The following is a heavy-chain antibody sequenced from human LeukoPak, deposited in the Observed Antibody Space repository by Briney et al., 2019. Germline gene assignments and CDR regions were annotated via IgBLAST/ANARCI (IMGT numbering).Heavy chain of an antibody. J-gene: IGHJ4*02. D-gene: IGHD2-15*01. CDR2: FYYSAST. CDR3: ARHRGEDISGGRCYQIDY. Sequence: SETLSLTCTVSGGSISSSSYCWGWIRHPPGKGLEWIRSFYYSASTYYNPSLKSHVTISVATSTNQFYLKLGSATAADRPVYTCARHRGEDISGGRCYQIDYCGQRKLVTVSA. CDR1: GGSISSSSYC. V-gene: IGHV4-39*01.